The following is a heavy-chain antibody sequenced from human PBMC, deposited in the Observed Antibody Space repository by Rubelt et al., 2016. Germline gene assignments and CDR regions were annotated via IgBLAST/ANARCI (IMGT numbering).Heavy chain of an antibody. CDR2: INAGNGKT. D-gene: IGHD2-8*01. J-gene: IGHJ4*02. Sequence: QVQLVQSGAEVKKPGASVKVSCKASGYTFTSYAMHWVRQAPGQRLEWMGWINAGNGKTKYSQKFQGKGTITRGPAASTAYMGLSSLGYEDTAVYYCARAQRIRLLMVYAPTFDYWGQGTLVTVSS. CDR3: ARAQRIRLLMVYAPTFDY. CDR1: GYTFTSYA. V-gene: IGHV1-3*01.